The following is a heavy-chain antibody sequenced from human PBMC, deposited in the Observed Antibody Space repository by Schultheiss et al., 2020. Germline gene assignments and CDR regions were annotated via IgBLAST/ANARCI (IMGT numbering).Heavy chain of an antibody. J-gene: IGHJ4*02. CDR1: GGSISSGDYY. Sequence: SETLSLTCTVSGGSISSGDYYWSWIRQPPGKGLEWIGYIYYSGSTYYNPSLKSRVTISVDTSKNQFSLKLSSVTAADTAVYYCAREDYGSGSYSPYYFDYWGKGTLVTVAS. CDR3: AREDYGSGSYSPYYFDY. D-gene: IGHD3-10*01. CDR2: IYYSGST. V-gene: IGHV4-30-4*01.